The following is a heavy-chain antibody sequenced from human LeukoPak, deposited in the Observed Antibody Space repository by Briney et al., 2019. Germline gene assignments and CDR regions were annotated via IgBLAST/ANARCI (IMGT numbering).Heavy chain of an antibody. CDR3: ARGHYDVLAASYKWTPDY. V-gene: IGHV3-21*01. CDR2: LTTGGDYI. CDR1: GFTFNTFN. J-gene: IGHJ4*02. D-gene: IGHD3-9*01. Sequence: PGGSLRLSCAASGFTFNTFNMTRVGQAPGKGLPSVSSLTTGGDYIYYADSVKGRFTTSRDNAKNSLSLQLNSLRVEDTAVYYCARGHYDVLAASYKWTPDYWGQGTLVTVSS.